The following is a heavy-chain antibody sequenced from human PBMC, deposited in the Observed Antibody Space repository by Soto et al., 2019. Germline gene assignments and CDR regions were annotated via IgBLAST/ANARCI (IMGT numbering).Heavy chain of an antibody. D-gene: IGHD2-2*01. Sequence: EVQLVESGGGLIQPGGSLRLSCAASGFTVSSNYMSWVRQAPGKGLEWVSVIYSGGSTYYADSVKGRFTISRDNSKNTLYLQMNSLRAEDTAVYYCARDSRVVATYGMDVWGQGTTVTVSS. CDR3: ARDSRVVATYGMDV. CDR2: IYSGGST. V-gene: IGHV3-53*01. CDR1: GFTVSSNY. J-gene: IGHJ6*02.